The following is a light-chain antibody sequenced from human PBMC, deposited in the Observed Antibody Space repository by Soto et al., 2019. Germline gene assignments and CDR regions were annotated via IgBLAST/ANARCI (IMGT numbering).Light chain of an antibody. Sequence: EIVITQSPATLSVSPGEGVTLSCRASQSMTTKLAWYQQKPGQAPRLLIHGTFTRATGIPARFSGSGSGTEFTLTISTLQSEDFAVYYCQQYNNWPPITFGQGTRLEI. CDR2: GTF. CDR1: QSMTTK. J-gene: IGKJ5*01. CDR3: QQYNNWPPIT. V-gene: IGKV3-15*01.